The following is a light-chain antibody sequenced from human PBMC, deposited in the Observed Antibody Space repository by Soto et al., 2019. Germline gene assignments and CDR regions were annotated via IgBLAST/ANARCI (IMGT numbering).Light chain of an antibody. Sequence: DFHMTQSPSSLSASVGDRVTITCQASQDISDYLNWYQQKPGAAPKLPIYGASTLQSGVPSRFGGSGSGTDFTLTVSSLQPEDFATYYCQQLFMYPPTFGPGTKVDNK. J-gene: IGKJ3*01. V-gene: IGKV1-9*01. CDR1: QDISDY. CDR3: QQLFMYPPT. CDR2: GAS.